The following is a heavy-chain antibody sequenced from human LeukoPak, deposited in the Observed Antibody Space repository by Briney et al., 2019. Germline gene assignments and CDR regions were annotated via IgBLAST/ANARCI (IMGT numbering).Heavy chain of an antibody. CDR3: AIFIYGEMGLNWFDP. D-gene: IGHD4-17*01. Sequence: SETLSLTCTVYGFSISSYYWSWLRQPPGKGLEWFGYIYYSGSTNYNPSLKSRVTISVDTSKNKFSLKLSSVTAADTAVYYCAIFIYGEMGLNWFDPWGQGTLVTVSS. CDR1: GFSISSYY. V-gene: IGHV4-59*01. J-gene: IGHJ5*02. CDR2: IYYSGST.